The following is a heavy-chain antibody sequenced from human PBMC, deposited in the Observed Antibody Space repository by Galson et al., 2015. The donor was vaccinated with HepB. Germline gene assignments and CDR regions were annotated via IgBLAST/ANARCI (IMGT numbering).Heavy chain of an antibody. V-gene: IGHV3-21*01. CDR3: ARSFGELFQNSYYYYGMDV. CDR2: ISSSSSYI. D-gene: IGHD3-10*01. Sequence: SLRLSCAASGFTFGSYSMNWVRQAPGKGLEWVSSISSSSSYIYYADSVKGRFTISRDNAKNSLYLQMNSLTAEDTAVYYCARSFGELFQNSYYYYGMDVWGRGTTVTVSS. CDR1: GFTFGSYS. J-gene: IGHJ6*02.